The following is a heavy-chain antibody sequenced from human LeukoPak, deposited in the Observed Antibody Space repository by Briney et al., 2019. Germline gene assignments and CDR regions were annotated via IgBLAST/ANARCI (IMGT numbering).Heavy chain of an antibody. CDR3: AKDLSIVVVVAAMGGFDY. V-gene: IGHV3-53*01. CDR1: GFTFSSYS. CDR2: IYSGGST. J-gene: IGHJ4*02. Sequence: GGSLRLSCAASGFTFSSYSMNWVRQAPGKGLEWVSVIYSGGSTYYADSVKGRFTISRDNSKNTLYLQMNSLRAEDTAVYYCAKDLSIVVVVAAMGGFDYWGQGTLVTVSS. D-gene: IGHD2-15*01.